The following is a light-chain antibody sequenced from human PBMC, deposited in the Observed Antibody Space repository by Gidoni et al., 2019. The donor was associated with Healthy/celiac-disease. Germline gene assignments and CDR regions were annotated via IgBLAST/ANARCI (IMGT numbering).Light chain of an antibody. CDR3: MQALQTSYT. Sequence: DMGMTQSPLSLPVTPGEPASISCRSSQSLLHSNGYNYLDWYLQKPGQSPQLLIYLGSNRASGVPDRFSGSGSGTDFTLKISRVEAEAVGVYYCMQALQTSYTFGQXTKLELK. CDR2: LGS. V-gene: IGKV2-28*01. J-gene: IGKJ2*01. CDR1: QSLLHSNGYNY.